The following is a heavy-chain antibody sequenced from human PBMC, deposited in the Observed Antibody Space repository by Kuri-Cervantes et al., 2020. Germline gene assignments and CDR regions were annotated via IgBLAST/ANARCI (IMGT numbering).Heavy chain of an antibody. J-gene: IGHJ6*04. CDR2: IFLDGSGT. CDR3: VKDLTPGGADV. CDR1: GFTFDDYA. V-gene: IGHV3-9*01. Sequence: LSLTCAASGFTFDDYAMHWVRQAPGRGLEWVAGIFLDGSGTGYADSVKGRFTISRDSAKDSLFLQMNGLKSDDTASYYCVKDLTPGGADVWGMGTTVTVSS. D-gene: IGHD2-8*02.